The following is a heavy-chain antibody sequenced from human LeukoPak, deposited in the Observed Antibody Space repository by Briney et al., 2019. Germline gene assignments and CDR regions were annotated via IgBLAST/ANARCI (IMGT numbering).Heavy chain of an antibody. D-gene: IGHD3-10*01. CDR2: IYYSGST. J-gene: IGHJ4*02. Sequence: SETLSPTCTVSGGSISSYYWSWIRQPPGKGLEWIGYIYYSGSTNYNPSLKSRVTISVDTSKNQFSLKPSSVTAADTAVYYCARHYGSGSYYRKGTVLFDYWGQGTLVTVSS. CDR3: ARHYGSGSYYRKGTVLFDY. CDR1: GGSISSYY. V-gene: IGHV4-59*01.